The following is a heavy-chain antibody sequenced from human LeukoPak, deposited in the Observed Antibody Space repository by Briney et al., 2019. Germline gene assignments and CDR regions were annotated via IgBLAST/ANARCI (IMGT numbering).Heavy chain of an antibody. CDR1: GYTFTGYY. J-gene: IGHJ4*02. V-gene: IGHV1-2*02. CDR2: INPNSGGT. D-gene: IGHD5-12*01. CDR3: AREGTDIVATIFDY. Sequence: ASVKVSCKASGYTFTGYYMHWVRQAPGQGLEWMGWINPNSGGTNYAQKFQGRVTMTRDTSISTAYMELSRLRSDDTAVYYCAREGTDIVATIFDYWGQGTLVTVSS.